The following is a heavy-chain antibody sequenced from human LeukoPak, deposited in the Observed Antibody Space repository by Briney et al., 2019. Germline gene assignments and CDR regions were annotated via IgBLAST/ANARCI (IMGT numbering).Heavy chain of an antibody. J-gene: IGHJ4*02. CDR3: AREGAPSGSYSY. V-gene: IGHV3-64*01. CDR2: ISSNGDST. D-gene: IGHD1-26*01. Sequence: GGSLRLSXAASGFTFSKYAMHWVCQAPGKGLEYASAISSNGDSTYYANSVQGRFIISRDNSKNTLYLQMGSLRVEDMGVYYCAREGAPSGSYSYWGQGTLVTVSS. CDR1: GFTFSKYA.